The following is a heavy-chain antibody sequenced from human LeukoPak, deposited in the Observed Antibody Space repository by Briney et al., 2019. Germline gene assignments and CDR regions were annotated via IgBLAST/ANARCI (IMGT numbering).Heavy chain of an antibody. J-gene: IGHJ4*02. Sequence: GASVKVSCKASGYTFTGYYMHWVRQAPGQGLEWMGWINPNSGGTNYAQKFQGRVTMTRDTSISTAYMELSRLRSDDTAVYYCARDEDIVVVPAAIVYWGQGTLVTASS. CDR3: ARDEDIVVVPAAIVY. D-gene: IGHD2-2*01. CDR2: INPNSGGT. V-gene: IGHV1-2*02. CDR1: GYTFTGYY.